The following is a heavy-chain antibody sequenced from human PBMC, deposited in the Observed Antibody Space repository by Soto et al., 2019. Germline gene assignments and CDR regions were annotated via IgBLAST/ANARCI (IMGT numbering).Heavy chain of an antibody. D-gene: IGHD6-6*01. CDR2: IIPIFGTA. J-gene: IGHJ5*02. V-gene: IGHV1-69*01. Sequence: QVQLVQSGAEVKKPGSSGKVSCKASGGTFSSYAISWVRQAPGQGLEWMGGIIPIFGTANYAQKFQGRVMITADESTSTAYMELSSLRSEDTAVYYCASSIAARRGDWSDPWGQGTLVTVSS. CDR3: ASSIAARRGDWSDP. CDR1: GGTFSSYA.